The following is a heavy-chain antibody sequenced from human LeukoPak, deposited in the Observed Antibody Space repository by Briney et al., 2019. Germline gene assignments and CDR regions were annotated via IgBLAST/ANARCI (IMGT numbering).Heavy chain of an antibody. CDR3: ARALYYYDSSGYYYPTRNFDY. J-gene: IGHJ4*02. CDR2: INPSGGST. Sequence: GASVKVSCKASGYTFTSYYMHCVRQAPGQGLEWMGIINPSGGSTSYAQKFQGRVTMTRDMSTSTVYMELSSLRSEDTAVYYCARALYYYDSSGYYYPTRNFDYWGQGTLVTVSS. V-gene: IGHV1-46*01. D-gene: IGHD3-22*01. CDR1: GYTFTSYY.